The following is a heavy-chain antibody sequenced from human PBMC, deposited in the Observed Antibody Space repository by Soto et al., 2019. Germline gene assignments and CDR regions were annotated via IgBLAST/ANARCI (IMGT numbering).Heavy chain of an antibody. CDR2: MYNSGRT. Sequence: PSETLSLTCTVSGGSISSYYWTWIRQPPGKGLEWIGFMYNSGRTRYNPSLKSRVTISLDTSKNQFSLNLRSVTAADTAVYYCASMGYHYGSGSYPLDYWGQGTLVTVSS. CDR1: GGSISSYY. J-gene: IGHJ4*02. D-gene: IGHD3-10*01. V-gene: IGHV4-59*08. CDR3: ASMGYHYGSGSYPLDY.